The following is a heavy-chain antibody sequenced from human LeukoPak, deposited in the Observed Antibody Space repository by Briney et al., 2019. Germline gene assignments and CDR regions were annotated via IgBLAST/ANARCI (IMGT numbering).Heavy chain of an antibody. V-gene: IGHV4-59*01. CDR2: IYYSGST. Sequence: PSETLSLTCTVSGGSLSSYYWSWIRQPPGKGLEWIGYIYYSGSTNYNPSLKSRVTISVDTSKNQFSLKLSSVTAADTAVYYCARGFITMREYYFDYWGQGTLVTVSS. CDR3: ARGFITMREYYFDY. CDR1: GGSLSSYY. J-gene: IGHJ4*02. D-gene: IGHD3-22*01.